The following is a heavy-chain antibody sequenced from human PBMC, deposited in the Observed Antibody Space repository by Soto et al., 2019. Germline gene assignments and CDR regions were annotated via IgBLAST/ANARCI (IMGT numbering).Heavy chain of an antibody. CDR1: GGSISSSSYC. J-gene: IGHJ4*02. D-gene: IGHD2-15*01. CDR3: ARHTPAISISDH. Sequence: SETLSLTCTVSGGSISSSSYCWGWIRQPPGKGLEWIGSIYYSGSTYYNPSPKSRVTISVDTSKNQFSLKLSSVTAADTAVYYCARHTPAISISDHWGQGTLVTVSS. CDR2: IYYSGST. V-gene: IGHV4-39*01.